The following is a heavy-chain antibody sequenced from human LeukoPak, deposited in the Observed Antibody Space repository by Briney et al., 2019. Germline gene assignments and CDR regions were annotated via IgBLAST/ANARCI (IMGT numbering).Heavy chain of an antibody. CDR1: GGTFSSYA. Sequence: ASVKVSCKASGGTFSSYAISWVRQAPGQGLEWMGGIIPIFGTANYAQKFQGRVTITTDESTSTAYMELSSLRSEDTAVYYCATDLTGTILEYWGQGTLVTVSS. J-gene: IGHJ4*02. CDR3: ATDLTGTILEY. D-gene: IGHD1-7*01. CDR2: IIPIFGTA. V-gene: IGHV1-69*05.